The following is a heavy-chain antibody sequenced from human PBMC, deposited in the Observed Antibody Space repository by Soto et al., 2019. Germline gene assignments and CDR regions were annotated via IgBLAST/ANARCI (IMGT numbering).Heavy chain of an antibody. V-gene: IGHV3-23*01. CDR1: GFTFTSYA. D-gene: IGHD6-13*01. CDR2: ISSGSGGST. J-gene: IGHJ4*02. Sequence: EVQLLESGGGLVQPGGSLRLSCAASGFTFTSYAMTWVRHAPGQGLEWVSSISSGSGGSTYYADSVKGRFTISRDNSRNTLYLQMNSLRAEDTAVYYCAKSSKGGSSWYLPLDYWGQGTLVTVSS. CDR3: AKSSKGGSSWYLPLDY.